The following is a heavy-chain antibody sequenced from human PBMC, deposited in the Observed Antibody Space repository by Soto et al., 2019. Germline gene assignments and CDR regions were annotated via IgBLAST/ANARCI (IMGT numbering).Heavy chain of an antibody. J-gene: IGHJ6*03. Sequence: SETLSLTCTVSGGSISSYYWSWIRQPPGKGLEWIGYIYYSGSTNYNPSLKSLVTISVETSKNQFSLKLSSVTAADTAVYYCARERGGSSWSYYYYMDVWGKGTTVTVSS. CDR3: ARERGGSSWSYYYYMDV. CDR1: GGSISSYY. CDR2: IYYSGST. V-gene: IGHV4-59*01. D-gene: IGHD6-13*01.